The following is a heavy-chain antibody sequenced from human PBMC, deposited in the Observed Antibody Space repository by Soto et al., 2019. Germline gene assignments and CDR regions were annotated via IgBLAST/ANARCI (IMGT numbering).Heavy chain of an antibody. CDR2: MNPNSGNT. Sequence: GASVKVSCKASGYTFTSYDINWVRQATGQGLEWMGWMNPNSGNTGYAQKFQGRVTMTRNTSISTAYMELSSLRSEDTAVYYCARAGYREYSYGFSFYYYGMDVWGQGTTVTVSS. V-gene: IGHV1-8*01. CDR3: ARAGYREYSYGFSFYYYGMDV. D-gene: IGHD5-18*01. J-gene: IGHJ6*02. CDR1: GYTFTSYD.